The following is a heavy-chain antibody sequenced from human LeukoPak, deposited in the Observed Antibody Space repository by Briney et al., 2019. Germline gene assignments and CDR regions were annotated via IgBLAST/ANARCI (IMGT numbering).Heavy chain of an antibody. D-gene: IGHD3-22*01. CDR1: GGSISSYY. Sequence: SETLSLTCTVSGGSISSYYWSWIRQPPGQGLEWIGYIYYSGSTNYNPSLKSRVTISVDTSKNQFSLKLSSVTAADTAVYYCARVTYYDSSGYYYPYYFDYWGQGTLVTVSS. V-gene: IGHV4-59*08. J-gene: IGHJ4*02. CDR2: IYYSGST. CDR3: ARVTYYDSSGYYYPYYFDY.